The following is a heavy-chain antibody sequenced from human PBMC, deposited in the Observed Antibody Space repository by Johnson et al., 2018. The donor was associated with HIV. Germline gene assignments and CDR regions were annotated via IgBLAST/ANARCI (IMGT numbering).Heavy chain of an antibody. CDR3: VRGWHTSGRCDVFDI. V-gene: IGHV3-64*04. D-gene: IGHD6-19*01. CDR1: GFTFSSYA. J-gene: IGHJ3*02. Sequence: QVQLVESGGGLVQPGGSLRLSCAASGFTFSSYAMHWVRQAPGKGLEYVSAISSNGGSTYYADSVKGRFTISRDNSDNFLYLYMNRLRTDDTAVYYCVRGWHTSGRCDVFDIWGQGTTVIVSS. CDR2: ISSNGGST.